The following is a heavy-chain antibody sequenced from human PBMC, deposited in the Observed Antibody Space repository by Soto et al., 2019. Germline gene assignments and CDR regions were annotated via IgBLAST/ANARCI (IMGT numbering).Heavy chain of an antibody. V-gene: IGHV3-74*01. Sequence: EVQLVESGGGLVQPGGSLRLSCAASGFTLSDYYMHWARQAPGKGLVWVSRISNDGSNTDYADSVKGRFTISRDNATNTMHLQMNSLRAEDTAVYYCASVPDCSSSGCYSYFDIWGQGTLVTVSS. D-gene: IGHD2-2*01. J-gene: IGHJ4*02. CDR1: GFTLSDYY. CDR2: ISNDGSNT. CDR3: ASVPDCSSSGCYSYFDI.